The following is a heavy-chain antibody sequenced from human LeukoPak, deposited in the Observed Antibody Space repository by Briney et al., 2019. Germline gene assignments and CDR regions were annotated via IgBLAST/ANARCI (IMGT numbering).Heavy chain of an antibody. Sequence: QAGGSLRLSCAASGFTFNNYEMNWVRQAPGKGLELVSYISSSGTSIYYADSVKGRFTISRDNAKNSLYLQMNSLRAEDTAIYYCAREFGGFGFDPWGQGTLVTVSS. D-gene: IGHD3-10*01. J-gene: IGHJ5*02. CDR3: AREFGGFGFDP. CDR2: ISSSGTSI. V-gene: IGHV3-48*03. CDR1: GFTFNNYE.